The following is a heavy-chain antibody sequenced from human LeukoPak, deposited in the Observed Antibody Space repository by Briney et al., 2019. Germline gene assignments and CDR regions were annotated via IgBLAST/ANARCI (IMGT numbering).Heavy chain of an antibody. Sequence: GGSLRLSCAASGFTFSSYAMQWVRQAPDKRLEYVSGMGGSGANTHYADSVKGRFTMSRDSSSDTLYLQMGSLRPEDTAVYYCARDGKAKNDYWGQGTLVTVST. CDR3: ARDGKAKNDY. V-gene: IGHV3-64*02. CDR1: GFTFSSYA. CDR2: MGGSGANT. J-gene: IGHJ4*02. D-gene: IGHD1-26*01.